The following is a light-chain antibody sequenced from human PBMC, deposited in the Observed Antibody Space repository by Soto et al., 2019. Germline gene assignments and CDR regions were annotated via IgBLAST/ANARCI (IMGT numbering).Light chain of an antibody. V-gene: IGLV2-14*01. J-gene: IGLJ2*01. Sequence: QSALTQPASVSGSPGQSITISCTGTSSDVGGYDYVSWYQQHPGKAPKFMIYEVTNRPSGVSHRFSGSKSGNTASLTISGLQAEDEADYYCSSYTSSSNVVFGGGTKLTVL. CDR3: SSYTSSSNVV. CDR1: SSDVGGYDY. CDR2: EVT.